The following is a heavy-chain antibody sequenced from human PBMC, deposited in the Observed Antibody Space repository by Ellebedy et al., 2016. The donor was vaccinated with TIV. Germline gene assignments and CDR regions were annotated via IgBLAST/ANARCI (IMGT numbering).Heavy chain of an antibody. CDR1: GYTFTYFF. V-gene: IGHV1-2*02. J-gene: IGHJ1*01. CDR3: AKAGVLPCGIGN. Sequence: AASVKVSCKASGYTFTYFFIHWGRQAPGQGLEWRGCINPNSGDTESAQSVQGRVTMTRDTSINTAYMELSSLRSDDTAVYYCAKAGVLPCGIGNWGQGTLVAVSS. CDR2: INPNSGDT. D-gene: IGHD2-8*01.